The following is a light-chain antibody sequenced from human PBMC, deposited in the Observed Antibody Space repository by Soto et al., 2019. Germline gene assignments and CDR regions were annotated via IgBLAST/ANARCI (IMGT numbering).Light chain of an antibody. CDR3: RQYNIYPLT. CDR1: EDINGW. J-gene: IGKJ4*01. CDR2: AAS. V-gene: IGKV1D-16*01. Sequence: DVQMTQSPSSLSASVGDRVTITCRASEDINGWLAWYQQKPGTAPKSLIYAASILQTGVPTRFRGSGYGTDFTLTISSLQPEDSATYYCRQYNIYPLTFDGGTKVEIK.